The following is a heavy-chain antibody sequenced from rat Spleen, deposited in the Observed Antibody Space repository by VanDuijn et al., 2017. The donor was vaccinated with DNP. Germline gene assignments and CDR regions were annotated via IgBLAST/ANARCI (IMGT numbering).Heavy chain of an antibody. V-gene: IGHV2-30*01. CDR2: ISSGGST. CDR3: ARSPETSYIYFPWAY. Sequence: QVQLRESGPGLVQPSQTLSLTCTVSGFSLTNYNVHWVRQPTGKGLEWIAAISSGGSTYYNSGLKSRLRISRDTSKSQVFLKMNSLQTEDTATYYCARSPETSYIYFPWAYWGQGTLVIVSS. D-gene: IGHD1-2*01. J-gene: IGHJ3*01. CDR1: GFSLTNYN.